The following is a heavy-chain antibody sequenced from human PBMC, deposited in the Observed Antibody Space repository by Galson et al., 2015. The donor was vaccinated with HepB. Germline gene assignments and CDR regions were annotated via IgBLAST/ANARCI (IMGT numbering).Heavy chain of an antibody. CDR1: GYTFTSYA. J-gene: IGHJ3*02. D-gene: IGHD2-2*01. CDR3: ARSLSAVVPTPMIGNDAFNI. CDR2: INAGNGNT. Sequence: SVKVSCKASGYTFTSYAIHWVRQAPGQRLEWMGWINAGNGNTKYSQNFQGRVTITRDTSATTAYMELSSLRSEVTAVYYCARSLSAVVPTPMIGNDAFNIWGQGTMVTVSS. V-gene: IGHV1-3*01.